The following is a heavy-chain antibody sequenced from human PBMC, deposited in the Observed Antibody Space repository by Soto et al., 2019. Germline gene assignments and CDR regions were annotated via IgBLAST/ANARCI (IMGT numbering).Heavy chain of an antibody. CDR3: ARKVVSADSSGYYQEGDYGMDV. CDR2: IIPIFGTA. Sequence: GASVKVSCKASGGTFSSYAISWVRQAPGQGLEWMGGIIPIFGTANYAQKFQGRVTITADESASTAYMELSSLRSEDTAVYYCARKVVSADSSGYYQEGDYGMDVWGQGTTVTVSS. CDR1: GGTFSSYA. V-gene: IGHV1-69*13. J-gene: IGHJ6*02. D-gene: IGHD3-22*01.